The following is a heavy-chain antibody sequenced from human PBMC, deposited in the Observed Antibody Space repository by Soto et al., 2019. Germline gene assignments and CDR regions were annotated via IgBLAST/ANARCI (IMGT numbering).Heavy chain of an antibody. CDR2: IIPIFGIA. CDR1: GGTFSSYA. J-gene: IGHJ4*02. Sequence: ASVKVSCKASGGTFSSYAISWVRQAPGQGLEWMGGIIPIFGIANYAQKFQGRVTITADKSTSTAYMELSSLRSEDTAVYYCARVVYSSSWFDYWGQGTLVTVSS. V-gene: IGHV1-69*10. CDR3: ARVVYSSSWFDY. D-gene: IGHD6-13*01.